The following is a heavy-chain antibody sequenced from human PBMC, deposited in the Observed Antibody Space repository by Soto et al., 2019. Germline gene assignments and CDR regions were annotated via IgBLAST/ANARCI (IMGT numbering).Heavy chain of an antibody. CDR1: GYTFTSYD. D-gene: IGHD3-22*01. V-gene: IGHV1-8*01. CDR3: ARPYYDSSGYYYAYGMDV. J-gene: IGHJ6*02. Sequence: VKVSCKASGYTFTSYDINWVRQATGQGLEWMGWMNPNSGNTGYAQKFQGRVTMTRNTSISTAYMELSSLRSEDTAVYYCARPYYDSSGYYYAYGMDVWGQGTTVTVSS. CDR2: MNPNSGNT.